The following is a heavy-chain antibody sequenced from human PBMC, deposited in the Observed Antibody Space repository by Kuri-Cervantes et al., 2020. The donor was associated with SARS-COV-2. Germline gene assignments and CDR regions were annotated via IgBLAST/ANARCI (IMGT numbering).Heavy chain of an antibody. CDR3: ARRLEYDFWSGPLDAFDI. Sequence: GGSLRLSCAASGFTFSDYYMSWIRQAPGKGLEWDSYISSSSSYTNYADSVKGRFTISRDNAKNSLYLQMNSLRAEDTAVYYCARRLEYDFWSGPLDAFDIWSQGTMVTVSS. D-gene: IGHD3-3*01. CDR2: ISSSSSYT. V-gene: IGHV3-11*06. J-gene: IGHJ3*02. CDR1: GFTFSDYY.